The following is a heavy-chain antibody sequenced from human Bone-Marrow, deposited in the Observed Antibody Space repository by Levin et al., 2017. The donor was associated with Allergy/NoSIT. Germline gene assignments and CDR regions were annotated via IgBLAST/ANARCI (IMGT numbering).Heavy chain of an antibody. CDR1: GFVFSSYS. D-gene: IGHD2-15*01. CDR2: IGGSSI. CDR3: ARDTVLDATPFDY. J-gene: IGHJ4*02. Sequence: GESLKISCAASGFVFSSYSMNWVRQAPGKGLEWIAYIGGSSIYYADSVQGRFTISRDNARNSLSLQMNSLRVEDTAVYYCARDTVLDATPFDYWGQGTLVTVSS. V-gene: IGHV3-48*01.